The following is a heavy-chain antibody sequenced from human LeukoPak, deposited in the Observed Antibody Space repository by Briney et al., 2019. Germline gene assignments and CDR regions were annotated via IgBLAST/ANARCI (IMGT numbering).Heavy chain of an antibody. D-gene: IGHD3-22*01. CDR2: IKQDGSEK. V-gene: IGHV3-7*03. J-gene: IGHJ4*02. CDR3: AKDNFSTRYDSSGYYLRYFDY. Sequence: PGGSLRLSCAASGFSFSSYWMSWVRQAPGKGLEWVANIKQDGSEKYYVDSVKGRFTISRDNAKNSLYLQMNSLRAEDTALYYCAKDNFSTRYDSSGYYLRYFDYWGQGTLVTVSS. CDR1: GFSFSSYW.